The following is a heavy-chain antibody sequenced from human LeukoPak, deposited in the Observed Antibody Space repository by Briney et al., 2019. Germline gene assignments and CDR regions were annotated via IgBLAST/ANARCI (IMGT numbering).Heavy chain of an antibody. CDR3: ARGGADSYRLYSYYYMDV. Sequence: SETLSLTCAVYGGSFSGYYWSWIRQPPGKGLEWIGETNHSGSTNYNPALKSRVTISVDTSKNQFSLKLSSVTAADTAVYYCARGGADSYRLYSYYYMDVWGKGTTVTISS. J-gene: IGHJ6*03. CDR2: TNHSGST. V-gene: IGHV4-34*01. D-gene: IGHD5-18*01. CDR1: GGSFSGYY.